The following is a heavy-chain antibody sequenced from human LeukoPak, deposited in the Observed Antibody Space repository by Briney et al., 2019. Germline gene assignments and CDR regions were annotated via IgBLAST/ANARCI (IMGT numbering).Heavy chain of an antibody. J-gene: IGHJ4*02. CDR3: ARDPGGYSYDFDY. D-gene: IGHD5-18*01. CDR2: INPNSGGT. Sequence: ASVKVSCKASGGTFSSYAISWVRQAPGQGLEWMGRINPNSGGTNYAQKFQGRVTLTRDTSISTAYMELSRLRSDDTAVYYCARDPGGYSYDFDYWGQGTLVTVSS. V-gene: IGHV1-2*06. CDR1: GGTFSSYA.